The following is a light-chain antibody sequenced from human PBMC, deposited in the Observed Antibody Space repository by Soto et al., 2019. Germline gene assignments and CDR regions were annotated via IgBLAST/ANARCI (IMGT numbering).Light chain of an antibody. CDR2: DVS. V-gene: IGLV2-11*01. Sequence: QSALTQPRSVSGSPGQSVTISCTGTSSDVGGYNYVSWYQQHPGKAPKLMIYDVSKRPSGVPDRFSGSKSGNTASLTISGLQAEDEADYYCCSYAGSDTSVFGTGTKLTVL. J-gene: IGLJ1*01. CDR3: CSYAGSDTSV. CDR1: SSDVGGYNY.